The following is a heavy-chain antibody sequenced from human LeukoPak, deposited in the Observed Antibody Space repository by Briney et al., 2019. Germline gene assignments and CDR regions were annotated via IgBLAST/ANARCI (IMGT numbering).Heavy chain of an antibody. Sequence: GGSLRLSCAASGFTFSDSAMHWVRQASGKGLEWVGRIRSKANSYATAYAASVKGRFTISRDDSKNTAYLQMNSLKTEDTAVYYCTSPLGNDAFDIWGQGTMVTVSS. D-gene: IGHD7-27*01. CDR1: GFTFSDSA. V-gene: IGHV3-73*01. CDR3: TSPLGNDAFDI. J-gene: IGHJ3*02. CDR2: IRSKANSYAT.